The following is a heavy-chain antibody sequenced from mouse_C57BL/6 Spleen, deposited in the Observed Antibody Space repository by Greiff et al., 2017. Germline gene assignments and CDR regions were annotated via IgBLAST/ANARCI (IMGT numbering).Heavy chain of an antibody. CDR3: ARDGSSYLYYAMDY. V-gene: IGHV5-4*01. D-gene: IGHD1-1*01. J-gene: IGHJ4*01. CDR1: GFTFSSYA. Sequence: EVKLMESGGGLVKPGGSLKLSCAASGFTFSSYAMSWVRQTPEKRLEWVATISDGGSYTYYPDNVKGRFTISRDNAKNNLYLQMSHLKSEDTAMYYCARDGSSYLYYAMDYWGQGTSVTVSS. CDR2: ISDGGSYT.